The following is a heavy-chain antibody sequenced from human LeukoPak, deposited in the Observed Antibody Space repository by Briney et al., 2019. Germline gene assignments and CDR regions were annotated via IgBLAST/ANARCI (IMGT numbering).Heavy chain of an antibody. CDR3: ARYSSRDGYNFDY. V-gene: IGHV4-39*07. Sequence: PSETLSLTCTVSGGSFSSSSYYWSWIRQPPGKGLEWIGEINHSGSTNYNPSLKSRVTISVDTSKNQFSLKLSSVTAADTAVYYCARYSSRDGYNFDYWGQGTLVTVSS. D-gene: IGHD5-24*01. CDR1: GGSFSSSSYY. J-gene: IGHJ4*02. CDR2: INHSGST.